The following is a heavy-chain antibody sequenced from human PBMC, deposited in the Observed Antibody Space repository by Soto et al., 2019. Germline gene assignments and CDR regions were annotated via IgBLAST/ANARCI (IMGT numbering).Heavy chain of an antibody. Sequence: GGSLRLSCAASGFTFSNAWMSWVRQAPGKGLEWVGRIKSKTDGGTTDYAAPVKGRFTISRDDSKNTLYLQMNSLKTEDTAVYYCTTDRPTNSGSCHDAFDIWGQGTMVTVSS. CDR2: IKSKTDGGTT. D-gene: IGHD1-26*01. V-gene: IGHV3-15*01. J-gene: IGHJ3*02. CDR3: TTDRPTNSGSCHDAFDI. CDR1: GFTFSNAW.